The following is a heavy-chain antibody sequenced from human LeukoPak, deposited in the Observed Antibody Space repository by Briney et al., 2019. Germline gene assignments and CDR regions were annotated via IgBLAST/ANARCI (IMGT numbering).Heavy chain of an antibody. CDR2: INPNSGGT. V-gene: IGHV1-2*06. CDR3: YLFSSSLFDY. D-gene: IGHD6-6*01. Sequence: ASVKVSCKASGYTFTGYYMHWVRQAPGQGLEWMGRINPNSGGTNYAHKFQGRVTMTRDTSISTAYMELSRLRSDDTAVYYCYLFSSSLFDYWGQGTLVTVSS. CDR1: GYTFTGYY. J-gene: IGHJ4*02.